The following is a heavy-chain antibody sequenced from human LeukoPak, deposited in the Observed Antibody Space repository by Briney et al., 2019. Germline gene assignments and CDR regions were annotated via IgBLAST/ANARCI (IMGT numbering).Heavy chain of an antibody. CDR1: GYTFSSYG. CDR2: IWYDGSNK. D-gene: IGHD3-22*01. J-gene: IGHJ4*02. Sequence: SGGSLRLSCAASGYTFSSYGMHWVRQAPGKGLEWVAVIWYDGSNKYYADSVKGRFTISRDNSKNTLYLQMNSLRAEDTAVYYCARGYPGLYYYDSGHNYFDYWGQGTLVTVSS. V-gene: IGHV3-33*01. CDR3: ARGYPGLYYYDSGHNYFDY.